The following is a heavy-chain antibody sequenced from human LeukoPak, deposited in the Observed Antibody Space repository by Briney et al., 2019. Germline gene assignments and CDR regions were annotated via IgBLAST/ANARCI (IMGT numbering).Heavy chain of an antibody. CDR1: GFTFSSYA. CDR2: IKRKTVGGTT. Sequence: GGSLRLSCAASGFTFSSYAMTWARQAPGKGLEWVGRIKRKTVGGTTDYAAPVKGRFTISRDDSKDTLYLQMNSLIIADTGVYYCTTCGYSGYDSNYWGQGVLVTVSS. V-gene: IGHV3-15*01. J-gene: IGHJ4*02. D-gene: IGHD5-12*01. CDR3: TTCGYSGYDSNY.